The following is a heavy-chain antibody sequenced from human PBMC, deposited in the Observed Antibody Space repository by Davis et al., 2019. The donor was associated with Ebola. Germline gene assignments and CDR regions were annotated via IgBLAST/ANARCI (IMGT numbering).Heavy chain of an antibody. Sequence: GESLKISCAASGFTFSSYGMHWVRQAPGKGLEWVAVISYDGSNKYYADSVKGRFTISRDNSKNTLYLQMNSLRAEDTAVYYCARDITMVRGVIITSHWFDPWGQGTLVTVSS. CDR2: ISYDGSNK. V-gene: IGHV3-30*03. CDR3: ARDITMVRGVIITSHWFDP. D-gene: IGHD3-10*01. J-gene: IGHJ5*02. CDR1: GFTFSSYG.